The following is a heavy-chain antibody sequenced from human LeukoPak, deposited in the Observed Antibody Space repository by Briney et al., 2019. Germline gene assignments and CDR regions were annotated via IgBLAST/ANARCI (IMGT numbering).Heavy chain of an antibody. CDR1: GGSISSSY. J-gene: IGHJ4*02. CDR2: IFTTGST. D-gene: IGHD5-18*01. CDR3: ARVGSYRDY. V-gene: IGHV4-4*07. Sequence: SETLSLTCTVSGGSISSSYCNWIRQPAGKGLEWIGRIFTTGSTTYNPSLKSRLTMSVDTTKNQFFLKLNSVTAADTAVYYCARVGSYRDYWGQGTLVTVSS.